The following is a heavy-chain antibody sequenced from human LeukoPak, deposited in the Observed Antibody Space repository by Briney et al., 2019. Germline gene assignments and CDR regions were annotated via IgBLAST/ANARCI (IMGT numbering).Heavy chain of an antibody. J-gene: IGHJ3*02. CDR3: AREKKFRRYYYDSSNAFDI. CDR1: GYTFTGYY. Sequence: ASVKVSCKASGYTFTGYYMHWVRQAPGQGLEWMGWINPNGGGTNYAQKFQGRVTMTRDTSISTAYMELSRLRSDDTAVYYCAREKKFRRYYYDSSNAFDIWGQGTMVTVSS. D-gene: IGHD3-22*01. V-gene: IGHV1-2*02. CDR2: INPNGGGT.